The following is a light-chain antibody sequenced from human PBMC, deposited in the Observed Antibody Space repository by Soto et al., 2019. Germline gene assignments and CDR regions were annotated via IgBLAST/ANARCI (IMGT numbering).Light chain of an antibody. Sequence: EIVLTQSPGTLSLSPGDGATLSCRASQSVYVNLAWYQQKPGQSPRLLIYGASTRATDIPDRFSGSGSDTDFALTISRLEPEDFAVYYCQQYSGSPFTFGPGTKVNIK. CDR3: QQYSGSPFT. J-gene: IGKJ3*01. CDR1: QSVYVN. V-gene: IGKV3-20*01. CDR2: GAS.